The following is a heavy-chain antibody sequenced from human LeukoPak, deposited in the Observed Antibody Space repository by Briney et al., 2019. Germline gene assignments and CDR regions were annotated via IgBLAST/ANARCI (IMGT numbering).Heavy chain of an antibody. CDR1: GFTFSSYG. Sequence: GGSLRLSCAASGFTFSSYGMHWVRQAPGKVLEWIAVVSDDGSNKYYEDSVRGGFTISRHNSKNTLYLQMSSLRDEDTAVYYCAKPRLRGGYLFDYWGQGTLVTVSS. J-gene: IGHJ4*02. CDR2: VSDDGSNK. CDR3: AKPRLRGGYLFDY. V-gene: IGHV3-30*18. D-gene: IGHD5-12*01.